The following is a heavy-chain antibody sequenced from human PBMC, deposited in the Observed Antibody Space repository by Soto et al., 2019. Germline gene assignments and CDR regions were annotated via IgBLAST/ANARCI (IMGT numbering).Heavy chain of an antibody. J-gene: IGHJ3*02. V-gene: IGHV3-23*01. CDR1: GFTFSSYA. Sequence: EMQLLESGGDLVQPGGSLRLSCAASGFTFSSYAMTWVRQAPGKGLEYVSAISGSGVTTYYTDSMRGRFTISRDNSKNTLYLQMNSLRAEDTAVYYCAKDRDDIGMVHAFDIWGQGTMVTVSS. CDR3: AKDRDDIGMVHAFDI. D-gene: IGHD2-15*01. CDR2: ISGSGVTT.